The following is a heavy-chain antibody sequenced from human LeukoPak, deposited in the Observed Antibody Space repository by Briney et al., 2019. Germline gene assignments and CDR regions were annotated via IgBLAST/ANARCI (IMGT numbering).Heavy chain of an antibody. V-gene: IGHV3-23*01. Sequence: PGGSLRLSCAASGFTFSSYGMSWVRQAPGKGLEWVSAISGSGGSTYYADSVKGRFTISRDNSKNTLYLQMNSLRAEDTAVYYCARGLRWLGNPNWFDPWGQGTLVTVSS. D-gene: IGHD6-19*01. CDR3: ARGLRWLGNPNWFDP. J-gene: IGHJ5*02. CDR1: GFTFSSYG. CDR2: ISGSGGST.